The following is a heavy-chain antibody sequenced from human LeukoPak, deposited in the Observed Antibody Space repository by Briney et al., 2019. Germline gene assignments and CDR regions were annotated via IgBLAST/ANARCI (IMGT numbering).Heavy chain of an antibody. V-gene: IGHV4-39*07. CDR2: IYYSGST. CDR1: GGSISSSSYY. D-gene: IGHD3-22*01. J-gene: IGHJ3*02. Sequence: SETLSLTCTVSGGSISSSSYYWGWIRQPPGKGLEWIGSIYYSGSTYYNPSLKSRVTISVDTSKNQFSLKLSSVTAADMAVYFCARGPYSYDSSGAFDIWGQGTMVTVSS. CDR3: ARGPYSYDSSGAFDI.